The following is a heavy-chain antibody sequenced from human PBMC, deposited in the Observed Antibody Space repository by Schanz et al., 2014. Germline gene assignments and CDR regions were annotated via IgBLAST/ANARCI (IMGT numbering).Heavy chain of an antibody. CDR3: ARDTTWRLDL. V-gene: IGHV4-61*02. CDR2: IYSRGSS. Sequence: QVQLQESGPGLVKPSQTLSLTCTVSGGSISSATYYWSWVRQPAGKGLEWIGRIYSRGSSTYNPSLKSRFPISIDTSNTQFSLKLTSLTAADTAVYYCARDTTWRLDLWGRGTLVTVSS. D-gene: IGHD1-1*01. J-gene: IGHJ2*01. CDR1: GGSISSATYY.